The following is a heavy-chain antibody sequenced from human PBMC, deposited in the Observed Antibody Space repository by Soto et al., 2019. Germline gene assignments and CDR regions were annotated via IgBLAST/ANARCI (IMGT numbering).Heavy chain of an antibody. Sequence: PSETLSLTCTVSGGSISSYYWSWIRQPPGKGLEWIGYIYYSGSTNYNPSLKSRVTISVDTSKNQFSLKLSSVTAADTAVYYCARENYDFWSGYYRFRVNWFDPWGQGTLVTVSS. CDR3: ARENYDFWSGYYRFRVNWFDP. J-gene: IGHJ5*02. CDR2: IYYSGST. CDR1: GGSISSYY. V-gene: IGHV4-59*01. D-gene: IGHD3-3*01.